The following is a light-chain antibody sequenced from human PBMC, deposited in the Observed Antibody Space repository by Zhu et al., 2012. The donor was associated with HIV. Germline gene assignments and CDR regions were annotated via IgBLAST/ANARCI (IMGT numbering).Light chain of an antibody. V-gene: IGKV3D-20*02. CDR2: GAS. CDR3: QQRRNWPLT. Sequence: EIVLTQSPGTLSLSPGDRATLSCRASQSISSTFLAWYQQKPGQAPRLLIYGASTRAIGIPDRFSGSASGTDFSLTITRLEPEDFAVYYCQQRRNWPLTFGGGTRVEI. J-gene: IGKJ4*01. CDR1: QSISSTF.